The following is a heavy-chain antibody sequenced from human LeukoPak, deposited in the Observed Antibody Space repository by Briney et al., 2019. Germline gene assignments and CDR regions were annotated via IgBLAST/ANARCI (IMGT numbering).Heavy chain of an antibody. J-gene: IGHJ6*03. CDR1: GFTFTSSA. CDR2: IVVGSGNT. D-gene: IGHD6-19*01. V-gene: IGHV1-58*02. CDR3: ARGYSSGWGYYYYYYMDV. Sequence: SVKVSCKASGFTFTSSAMQWVRQARGQRLEWIGWIVVGSGNTNYAQKFQERVTITRDMSTSTAYMELSSLRSEDTAVYYCARGYSSGWGYYYYYYMDVWGKGTTVTVSS.